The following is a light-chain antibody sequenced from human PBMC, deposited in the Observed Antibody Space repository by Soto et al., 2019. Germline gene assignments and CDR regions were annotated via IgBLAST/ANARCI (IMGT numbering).Light chain of an antibody. CDR3: MQSTQLPPT. Sequence: DVVMTQTPLSLSVAPGQPASISCKSSQSLLHITGETFLFWYLQKPGQSPQLLIYEVSTRVAGGPDRFSGSGSATDFTLEISRVETDDVGIYYCMQSTQLPPTFGQGTRLGIE. J-gene: IGKJ5*01. V-gene: IGKV2D-29*02. CDR1: QSLLHITGETF. CDR2: EVS.